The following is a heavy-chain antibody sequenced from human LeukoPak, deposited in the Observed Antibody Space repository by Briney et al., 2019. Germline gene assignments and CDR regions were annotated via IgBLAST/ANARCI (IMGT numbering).Heavy chain of an antibody. J-gene: IGHJ4*02. CDR3: ARRRGGSSWVDY. D-gene: IGHD6-13*01. CDR2: IYSSGIT. CDR1: GGSVSSGSYH. Sequence: SETLSLTCSVSGGSVSSGSYHWTWLRQPPGKGLEWIGAIYSSGITYHNPSLKSRVTVSADTSKNQFSLKLTSVTAADTAVYYCARRRGGSSWVDYWGQGTLVTVSS. V-gene: IGHV4-39*01.